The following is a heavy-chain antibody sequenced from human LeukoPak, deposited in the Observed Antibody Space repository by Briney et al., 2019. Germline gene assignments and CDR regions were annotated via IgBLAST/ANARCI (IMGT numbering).Heavy chain of an antibody. CDR3: ARDGGDYSYYYYYMDA. Sequence: SETLSLTCTVSGGSISSYYWSWIRQPAGKGLEWIGRIYTSGSTNYNPSLKSRVTMSVDTSKNQFSLKLSSVTAADTAVYYCARDGGDYSYYYYYMDAWGKGTTVTVSS. V-gene: IGHV4-4*07. D-gene: IGHD4-17*01. J-gene: IGHJ6*03. CDR1: GGSISSYY. CDR2: IYTSGST.